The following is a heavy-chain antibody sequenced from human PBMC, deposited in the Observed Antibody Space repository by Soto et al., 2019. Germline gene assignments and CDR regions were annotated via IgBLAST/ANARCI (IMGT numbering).Heavy chain of an antibody. V-gene: IGHV1-18*01. CDR2: ISAYNGNT. D-gene: IGHD6-19*01. Sequence: ASVKVSCKASGYTFTSYCISWVLQAPGQGLEWMGWISAYNGNTNYAQKLQGRVTMTTDTSTSTAYMELRSLRSDDTAVYYCARAIAVAGRQRFDPWGQGTLVTVSS. CDR1: GYTFTSYC. J-gene: IGHJ5*02. CDR3: ARAIAVAGRQRFDP.